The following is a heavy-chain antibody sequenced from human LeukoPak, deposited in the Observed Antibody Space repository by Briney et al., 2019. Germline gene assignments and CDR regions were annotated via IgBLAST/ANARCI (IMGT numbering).Heavy chain of an antibody. CDR3: TKDKPMTGGGVISY. CDR2: IKSKVDGETR. V-gene: IGHV3-15*01. D-gene: IGHD3-16*02. J-gene: IGHJ4*02. CDR1: DFSFGNYW. Sequence: GGSLRLSCVASDFSFGNYWMNWVRQAPGKGLEWVGRIKSKVDGETRDYATSVKGRLTISRDDSRNTLYLQMNSLKTEDTAVYYCTKDKPMTGGGVISYWGQGVLVTVSS.